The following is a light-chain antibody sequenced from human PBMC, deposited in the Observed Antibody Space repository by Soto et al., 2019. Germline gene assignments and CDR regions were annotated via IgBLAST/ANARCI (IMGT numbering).Light chain of an antibody. Sequence: EIVMTQSPATLSVSPGERATLSCRASQSVSSNLAWYQQKPGQAPRLLIYGASSRATGIPVRFSGSGSGTEFTLTISSLQSEDFAVYFCQQYGDSPMYTFGQGTKLEI. V-gene: IGKV3-15*01. J-gene: IGKJ2*01. CDR1: QSVSSN. CDR2: GAS. CDR3: QQYGDSPMYT.